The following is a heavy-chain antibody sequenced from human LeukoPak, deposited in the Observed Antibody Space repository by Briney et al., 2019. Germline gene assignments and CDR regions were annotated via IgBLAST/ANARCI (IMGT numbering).Heavy chain of an antibody. CDR3: ARDSIWLQCLDY. CDR1: GFNFSSYS. V-gene: IGHV3-48*02. Sequence: PGGSLRLSCAASGFNFSSYSMNWVRQAPGKGLEWLSYISSTGSAIYYADSLKGRFTISRDNAKNSLYLQMNSLRDEDTAAYYCARDSIWLQCLDYWGQGTLVTVSS. J-gene: IGHJ4*02. CDR2: ISSTGSAI. D-gene: IGHD5-24*01.